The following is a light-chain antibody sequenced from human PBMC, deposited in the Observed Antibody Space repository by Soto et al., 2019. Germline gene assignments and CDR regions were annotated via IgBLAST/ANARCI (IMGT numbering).Light chain of an antibody. Sequence: QSALTQPASVSGSPGQSITISCTGTIDDVGAYNYVSWYQQRPGSAPQLLIYDVNNRPSGAYNRFSGSKSGHTAYLTISGLQSDDEANYHCASYTSTYTLVFGTGTKLTVL. J-gene: IGLJ1*01. CDR1: IDDVGAYNY. CDR3: ASYTSTYTLV. V-gene: IGLV2-14*01. CDR2: DVN.